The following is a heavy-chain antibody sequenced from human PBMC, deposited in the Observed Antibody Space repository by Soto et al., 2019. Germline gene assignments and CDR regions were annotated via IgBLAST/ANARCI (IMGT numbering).Heavy chain of an antibody. D-gene: IGHD3-22*01. V-gene: IGHV3-33*01. J-gene: IGHJ6*02. CDR2: IWYDGSNK. Sequence: GGSLRLSCAASGFTFSSYGMHWVRQAPGKGLEWVAVIWYDGSNKYYADSVKGRFTISRDNSKNTLYLQMNSLRAEDTAVYYCARDPSMIVSHYYYGMDVWGQGTTVTVSS. CDR1: GFTFSSYG. CDR3: ARDPSMIVSHYYYGMDV.